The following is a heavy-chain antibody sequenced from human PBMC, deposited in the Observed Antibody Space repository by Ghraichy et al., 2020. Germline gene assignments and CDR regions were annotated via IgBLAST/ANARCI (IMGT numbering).Heavy chain of an antibody. V-gene: IGHV5-51*01. CDR1: GYSFTSYW. CDR3: ARLIETAGMSFGFYYYYGMDV. D-gene: IGHD6-19*01. Sequence: GQSLNISCKGSGYSFTSYWIGWVRQMPGKGLEWMGIIYPGDSDTRYSPSFQGQVTISADKSISTAYLQWSSLKASDTAMYYCARLIETAGMSFGFYYYYGMDVWGQGTTVTVSS. CDR2: IYPGDSDT. J-gene: IGHJ6*02.